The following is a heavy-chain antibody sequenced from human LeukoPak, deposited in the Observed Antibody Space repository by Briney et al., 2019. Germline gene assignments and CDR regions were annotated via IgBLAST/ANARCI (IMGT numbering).Heavy chain of an antibody. D-gene: IGHD3-3*01. CDR1: GYSFTNHA. CDR3: AITGSGLILRFLEWLPRFDY. CDR2: INADNGNT. Sequence: ASVKVSCKASGYSFTNHAMHWVRQAPGQRLEWMGWINADNGNTKYSQIFQGRVTITRDTSATTAYMELSSLRSEDTAVYYCAITGSGLILRFLEWLPRFDYWGQGTLVTVSS. V-gene: IGHV1-3*01. J-gene: IGHJ4*02.